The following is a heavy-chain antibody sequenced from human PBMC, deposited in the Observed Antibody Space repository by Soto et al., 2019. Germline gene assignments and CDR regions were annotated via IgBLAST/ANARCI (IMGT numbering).Heavy chain of an antibody. D-gene: IGHD5-18*01. Sequence: PSETLSLTCAVYGGSFSGYYWSWIGQPPGKGLEWIGEIYHSGSTNYNPSLKSRVTISVDRSKNQSSLKLSSVTAADTAVYYCARDRAKLDAFDIWGQGTMVTVSS. CDR2: IYHSGST. CDR3: ARDRAKLDAFDI. J-gene: IGHJ3*02. CDR1: GGSFSGYY. V-gene: IGHV4-34*01.